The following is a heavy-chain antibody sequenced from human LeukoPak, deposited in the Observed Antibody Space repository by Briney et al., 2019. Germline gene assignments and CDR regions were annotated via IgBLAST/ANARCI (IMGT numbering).Heavy chain of an antibody. J-gene: IGHJ3*02. V-gene: IGHV4-39*01. CDR1: GGPLSSSSYY. CDR2: IYYSGSI. CDR3: AIPMYLGAFDI. Sequence: PSETLSLTCTVSGGPLSSSSYYWGWIRQPPGKGLEWIGSIYYSGSIYYNPSLKSRLTISVDTSKNQFSLKLSSVTAADTAVYYCAIPMYLGAFDIWGQGTMVTVSS. D-gene: IGHD2-8*01.